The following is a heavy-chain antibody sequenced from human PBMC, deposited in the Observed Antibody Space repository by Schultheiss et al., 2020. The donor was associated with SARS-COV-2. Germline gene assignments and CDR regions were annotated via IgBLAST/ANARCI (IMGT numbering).Heavy chain of an antibody. CDR2: IYYSGST. V-gene: IGHV4-31*09. CDR3: ATTSGSYYHY. Sequence: SETLSLTCTVSGGSISSGGYYWSWIRQHPGKGLEWIGYIYYSGSTYYNPSLKSRVTISVDKSKNQFSLKLSSVTAADTAMYYCATTSGSYYHYWGQGTLVTVSS. J-gene: IGHJ4*02. CDR1: GGSISSGGYY. D-gene: IGHD1-26*01.